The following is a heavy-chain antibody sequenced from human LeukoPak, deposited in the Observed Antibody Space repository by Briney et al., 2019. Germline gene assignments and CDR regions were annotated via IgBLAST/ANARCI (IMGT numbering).Heavy chain of an antibody. Sequence: SETLSLTCTVSGGSISSRTYYWGWIRQPPGKGLEWIGYIYYSGSTNYNPSLKSRVTISVDTSKNQFSLKLSSVTAADTAVYYCARGSSLAVAGKAYYYYYMDVWGKGTTVTISS. J-gene: IGHJ6*03. V-gene: IGHV4-61*05. CDR2: IYYSGST. CDR1: GGSISSRTYY. CDR3: ARGSSLAVAGKAYYYYYMDV. D-gene: IGHD6-19*01.